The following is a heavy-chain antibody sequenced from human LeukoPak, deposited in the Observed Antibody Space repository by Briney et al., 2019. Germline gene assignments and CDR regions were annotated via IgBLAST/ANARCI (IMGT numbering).Heavy chain of an antibody. CDR3: AKQALPYFYGMDV. CDR1: GGSISSGGYY. Sequence: SETLSLTCTVSGGSISSGGYYWSWIRQHPGKGLEWIGYIYYSGSTYYNPSLKSRVTISVDTSKNQFSLKLSSVTAADTAVYYCAKQALPYFYGMDVWGQGTTVTVSS. J-gene: IGHJ6*02. V-gene: IGHV4-31*03. CDR2: IYYSGST.